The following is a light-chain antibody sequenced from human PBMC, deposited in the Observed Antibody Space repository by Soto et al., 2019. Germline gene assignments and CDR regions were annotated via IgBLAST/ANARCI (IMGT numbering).Light chain of an antibody. CDR1: QSVRSTY. CDR3: QQYGNSPRT. Sequence: EIVLTQSPGTLSLSPGERATLSCRASQSVRSTYLAWYQQKPGQAPRLLIYGASSRATGIPDRFSGSGSGTDFTLTISRLEPEDFAVYFCQQYGNSPRTFCQGTRLEI. CDR2: GAS. J-gene: IGKJ5*01. V-gene: IGKV3-20*01.